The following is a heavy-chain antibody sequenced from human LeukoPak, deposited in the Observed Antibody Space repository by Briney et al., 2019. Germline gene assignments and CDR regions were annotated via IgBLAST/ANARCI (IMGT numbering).Heavy chain of an antibody. CDR2: IIPIVGTA. Sequence: SVKVSCKASGGTFSSYAISWVRQAPGQGLEWMGGIIPIVGTANYAQKFQGRVTITADESTSTAYMELSSLRSEDTAVYYCARAGDIVVVPAALRAFDIWGQGTMVTVSS. J-gene: IGHJ3*02. CDR3: ARAGDIVVVPAALRAFDI. D-gene: IGHD2-2*01. V-gene: IGHV1-69*13. CDR1: GGTFSSYA.